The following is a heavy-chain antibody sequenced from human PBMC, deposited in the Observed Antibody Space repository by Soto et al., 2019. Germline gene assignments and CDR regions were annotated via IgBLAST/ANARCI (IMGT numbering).Heavy chain of an antibody. CDR1: GGSVTRSSYY. D-gene: IGHD6-25*01. V-gene: IGHV4-39*01. J-gene: IGHJ3*01. Sequence: SETLSLTCPFSGGSVTRSSYYWGWIRQFPGKGLEWIATIYYRGSTYYNPSLKSRLTISIDTSTNQSSLQMKSVTAADTAMYYCARHRLEEMNTISAFDLWGQGTMVTVS. CDR2: IYYRGST. CDR3: ARHRLEEMNTISAFDL.